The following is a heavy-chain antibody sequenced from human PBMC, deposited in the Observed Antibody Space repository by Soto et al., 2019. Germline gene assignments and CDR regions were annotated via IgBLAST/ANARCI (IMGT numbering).Heavy chain of an antibody. CDR3: ARGSYYYDSSGYYXY. J-gene: IGHJ4*02. CDR2: IYYSGST. Sequence: ASETLSLTCTVSGGSISSYYWSWIRQPPGKGLEWIGYIYYSGSTNYNPSLKSRVTISVDTSKNQFSLKLSSVTAADTAVYYCARGSYYYDSSGYYXYWGQGTLVTVSS. CDR1: GGSISSYY. V-gene: IGHV4-59*08. D-gene: IGHD3-22*01.